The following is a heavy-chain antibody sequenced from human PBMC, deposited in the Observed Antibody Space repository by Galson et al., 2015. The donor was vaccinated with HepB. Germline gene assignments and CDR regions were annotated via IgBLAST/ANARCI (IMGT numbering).Heavy chain of an antibody. Sequence: SLRLSCAASGFTFSSYSMNWVRQAPGKGLEWVSSISSSSSYIYYADSVEGRFTISRDNAKNSLYLQMNSLRAEDTAVYYCARYSGGGDFDYWGQGTLVTVSS. CDR3: ARYSGGGDFDY. V-gene: IGHV3-21*01. CDR1: GFTFSSYS. CDR2: ISSSSSYI. D-gene: IGHD1-26*01. J-gene: IGHJ4*02.